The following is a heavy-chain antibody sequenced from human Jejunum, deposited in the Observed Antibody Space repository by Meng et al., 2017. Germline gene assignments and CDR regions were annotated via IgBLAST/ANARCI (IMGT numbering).Heavy chain of an antibody. D-gene: IGHD3-10*01. V-gene: IGHV1-18*01. CDR2: ISPYNGNT. Sequence: QVQLVQSGDEVKKPGASVKVSCKTSGYTFTSFGISWVRQAPGQGLEWMGWISPYNGNTKYAQKLQGRVTMTTDTSTSTAYMELRSLRSDDTAVYYCARDGVSFTMVRGGTYWGQGTLVTVSS. J-gene: IGHJ4*02. CDR1: GYTFTSFG. CDR3: ARDGVSFTMVRGGTY.